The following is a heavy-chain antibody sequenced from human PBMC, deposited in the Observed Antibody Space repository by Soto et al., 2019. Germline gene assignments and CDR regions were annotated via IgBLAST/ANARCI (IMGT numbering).Heavy chain of an antibody. V-gene: IGHV1-8*01. Sequence: GASVKVSCKASGYTFTSYDISWVRQATGQGLEWMGWMNPNSGNTGYAQKFQGRVTMTRNTSISTAYMELSSLRSEDTAVYYCARGGDFWSGTNDAFDIWGQGTMVTVS. D-gene: IGHD3-3*01. CDR2: MNPNSGNT. CDR3: ARGGDFWSGTNDAFDI. J-gene: IGHJ3*02. CDR1: GYTFTSYD.